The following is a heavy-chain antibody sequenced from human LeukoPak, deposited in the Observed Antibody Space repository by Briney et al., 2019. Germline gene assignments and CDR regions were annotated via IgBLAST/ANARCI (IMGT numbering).Heavy chain of an antibody. V-gene: IGHV4-34*01. CDR2: INHSGST. Sequence: SETLSLTCAVYGGSFSGYYWSWLRQPPGKGLEWIGEINHSGSTNYNPSLKSRVTISVDASKNLFSLKLSSVTAADTAVYYCARSVGAVAAAPFDYWGQGTLVTVSS. D-gene: IGHD6-19*01. J-gene: IGHJ4*02. CDR3: ARSVGAVAAAPFDY. CDR1: GGSFSGYY.